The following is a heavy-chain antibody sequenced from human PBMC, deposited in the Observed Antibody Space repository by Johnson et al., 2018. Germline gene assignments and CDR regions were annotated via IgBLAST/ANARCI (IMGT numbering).Heavy chain of an antibody. CDR2: ISYHGSNK. CDR1: GFTFSNYD. CDR3: AKDRTSGGDAFDN. Sequence: QVQLVQSGGGVVQXGRSXRLXCAASGFTFSNYDMDWVRQAPGKGLEWVAVISYHGSNKYYADSVKGRFPISRDNPKTTLYLQMNSPRAEETAVYYCAKDRTSGGDAFDNWGRGTMVTVSS. D-gene: IGHD2-15*01. V-gene: IGHV3-30*18. J-gene: IGHJ3*02.